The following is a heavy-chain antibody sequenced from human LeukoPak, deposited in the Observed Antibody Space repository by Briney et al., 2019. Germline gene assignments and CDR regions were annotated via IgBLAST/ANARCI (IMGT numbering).Heavy chain of an antibody. Sequence: PGGSLRLSCAASGFTFSSYAMHWVRQAPGKGLEYVSAISSNGGSTYYANSVKGRFTISRDNSKNTLYLQMGSLRAEDMAVYYCARGPKSYYGSGSYSPFDYWGQGTLVTVSS. D-gene: IGHD3-10*01. CDR3: ARGPKSYYGSGSYSPFDY. J-gene: IGHJ4*02. V-gene: IGHV3-64*01. CDR1: GFTFSSYA. CDR2: ISSNGGST.